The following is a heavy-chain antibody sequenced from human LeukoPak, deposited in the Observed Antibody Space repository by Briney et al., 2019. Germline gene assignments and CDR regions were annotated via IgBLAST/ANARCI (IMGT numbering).Heavy chain of an antibody. J-gene: IGHJ3*02. CDR2: IGSRVSAI. V-gene: IGHV3-11*01. CDR1: GFTFSDYY. D-gene: IGHD6-13*01. CDR3: ARVGRAIAAAGFGAFDI. Sequence: GGSLRLSCAASGFTFSDYYMTWIRQAPGKGLEWVSYIGSRVSAIYYADSVKGRVTISRDNAKNSLYLQMNSLRAEDTAVYYCARVGRAIAAAGFGAFDIWGQGTMVTVSS.